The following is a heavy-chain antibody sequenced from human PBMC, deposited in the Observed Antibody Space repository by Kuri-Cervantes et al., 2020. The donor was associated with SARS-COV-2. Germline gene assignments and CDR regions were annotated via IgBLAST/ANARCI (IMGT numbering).Heavy chain of an antibody. Sequence: GESLKISCAASGFTFSSYYMHWVRQATGKGLEWVSAIGTAGDTYYPGSVKGRFTISRENAKNSLYLQMNSLRAGDTTVYYCARDLGCPRFGGMDVWGQGTTVTVSS. J-gene: IGHJ6*02. V-gene: IGHV3-13*01. CDR1: GFTFSSYY. CDR3: ARDLGCPRFGGMDV. D-gene: IGHD3-16*01. CDR2: IGTAGDT.